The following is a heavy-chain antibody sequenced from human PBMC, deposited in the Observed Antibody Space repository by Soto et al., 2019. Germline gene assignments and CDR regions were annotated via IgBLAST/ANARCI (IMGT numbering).Heavy chain of an antibody. J-gene: IGHJ4*02. V-gene: IGHV3-33*01. CDR3: ARERAFDFDY. Sequence: QVQLVESGGGVVQPGRSLRLSCAASGFTFSSYGMHWVRQAPGKGLEWVAVIWYDGSNKYYADSVKGRFTISRDNSKNSLYLQMNSLRAEDTAVYYCARERAFDFDYWGQGTLVTVSS. CDR2: IWYDGSNK. CDR1: GFTFSSYG.